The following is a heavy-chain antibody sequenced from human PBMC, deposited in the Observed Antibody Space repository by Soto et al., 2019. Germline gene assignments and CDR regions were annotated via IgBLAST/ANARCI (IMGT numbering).Heavy chain of an antibody. CDR3: ARPLVAPVAGPYYYGMDV. V-gene: IGHV3-33*01. J-gene: IGHJ6*01. CDR1: GFTFNSYG. D-gene: IGHD6-19*01. Sequence: QIQLVESGGGVVQPGRSLRLSCTASGFTFNSYGFNWVRQAPGKGLEWVAVIWYDGNTKYYADSVKGRFTISRDNLRSTVYLQMNSLPAEDTAVYYCARPLVAPVAGPYYYGMDVWGQGTTVNVYS. CDR2: IWYDGNTK.